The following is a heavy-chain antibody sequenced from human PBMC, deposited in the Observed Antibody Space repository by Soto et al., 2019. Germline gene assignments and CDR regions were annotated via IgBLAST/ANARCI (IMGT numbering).Heavy chain of an antibody. J-gene: IGHJ4*02. Sequence: EVHLVETGGGLIQPGGSLRLSCAASGFTVSNNYMSWVRQAPGKGLEWVSLIYSGGSTFYADSVKGRFTISRDNSKNTLFLQMNSLRAEDTAVYFCATYTSLDYWGQGTPVTVSS. V-gene: IGHV3-53*02. CDR2: IYSGGST. D-gene: IGHD2-2*02. CDR1: GFTVSNNY. CDR3: ATYTSLDY.